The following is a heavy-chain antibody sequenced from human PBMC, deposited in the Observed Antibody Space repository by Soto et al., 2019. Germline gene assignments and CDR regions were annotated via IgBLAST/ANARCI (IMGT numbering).Heavy chain of an antibody. J-gene: IGHJ5*02. CDR2: ITSSGGST. Sequence: LRLSCAASGFTFSIYAMSWVRQAPEKGLEWVSTITSSGGSTYYADSVKGRFTISRDNPKNTLSLQMNSLRAEDTAVYYCYYYDSSGYGYNWFDPWGQGTLVTVSS. V-gene: IGHV3-23*01. D-gene: IGHD3-22*01. CDR3: YYYDSSGYGYNWFDP. CDR1: GFTFSIYA.